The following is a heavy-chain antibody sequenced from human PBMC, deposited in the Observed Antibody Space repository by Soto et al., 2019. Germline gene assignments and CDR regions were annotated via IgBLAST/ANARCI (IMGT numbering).Heavy chain of an antibody. CDR1: GFSLSDSGEG. CDR2: IYWDEDK. D-gene: IGHD5-12*01. V-gene: IGHV2-5*02. Sequence: QITLKESGPTLVKPTQPLTLTCSFSGFSLSDSGEGVAWIRQPPGKALEGLGIIYWDEDKRYRPGLQSRITFTRDTSKNQVVLTLTKTEAVDTAMYYCARKGAATISSSYFEHWGQGTLVAVSS. J-gene: IGHJ4*02. CDR3: ARKGAATISSSYFEH.